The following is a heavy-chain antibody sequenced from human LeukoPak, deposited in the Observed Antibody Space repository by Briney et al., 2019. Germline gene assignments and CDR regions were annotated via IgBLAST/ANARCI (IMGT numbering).Heavy chain of an antibody. CDR1: GFTFTSSA. Sequence: SVKVSCKASGFTFTSSAVQWVRQARGQRLEWIGWIVVGSGNTNYAQKFQERVTITRDMSTSTAYMELSSLRSEDTAVYYCAAEGCSSTSCYRAVPYYYYYMDVWGKGTTVTVSS. J-gene: IGHJ6*03. D-gene: IGHD2-2*02. V-gene: IGHV1-58*01. CDR3: AAEGCSSTSCYRAVPYYYYYMDV. CDR2: IVVGSGNT.